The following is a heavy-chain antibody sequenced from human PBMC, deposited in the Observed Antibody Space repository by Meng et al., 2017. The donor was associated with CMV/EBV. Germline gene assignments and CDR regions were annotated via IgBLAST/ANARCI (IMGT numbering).Heavy chain of an antibody. J-gene: IGHJ4*02. CDR3: VRSSGWSLFDY. CDR2: VNSNNDAT. D-gene: IGHD6-19*01. CDR1: GFTFSDYY. Sequence: QGKLVQSGDGRKKPGASVKVSCTTSGFTFSDYYIHWVRQAPGQGLEWMGWVNSNNDATNYARKFQGRVSMTRDTSISTAHMELSRLMSDDTAVYYCVRSSGWSLFDYWGQGTLVTVSS. V-gene: IGHV1-2*02.